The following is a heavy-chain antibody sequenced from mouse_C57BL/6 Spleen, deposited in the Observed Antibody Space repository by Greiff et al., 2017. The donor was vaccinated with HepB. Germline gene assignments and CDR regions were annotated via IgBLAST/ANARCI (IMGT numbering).Heavy chain of an antibody. V-gene: IGHV5-9*01. CDR1: GFTFSSYT. J-gene: IGHJ3*01. D-gene: IGHD1-1*01. CDR3: ARHLDYYGSSYVFAY. Sequence: EVKLVESGGGLVKPGGSLKLSCAASGFTFSSYTMSWVRQTPEKRLEWVATISGGGGNTYYPDSAKGRFTISRDNAKNTLYLQMSSLRSEDTALYYCARHLDYYGSSYVFAYWGQGTLVTVSA. CDR2: ISGGGGNT.